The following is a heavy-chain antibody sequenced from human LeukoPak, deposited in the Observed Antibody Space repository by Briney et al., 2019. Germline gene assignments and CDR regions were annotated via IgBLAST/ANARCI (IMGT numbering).Heavy chain of an antibody. D-gene: IGHD5-18*01. V-gene: IGHV3-48*03. CDR3: ARGFRDTAMFLDY. CDR2: ISGSVVAV. CDR1: GFTFSSYE. J-gene: IGHJ4*02. Sequence: GGSLRLSCAPPGFTFSSYEMNWVRQAPGEGLGWISCISGSVVAVDYADSVKGRFTISTDNDKNSLYLQMNSLRAADTAVYYCARGFRDTAMFLDYWGQGTLVTVSS.